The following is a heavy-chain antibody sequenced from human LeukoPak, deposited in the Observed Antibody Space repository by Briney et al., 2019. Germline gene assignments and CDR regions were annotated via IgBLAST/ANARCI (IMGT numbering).Heavy chain of an antibody. CDR2: IRYDGSNK. Sequence: GGSLKLSCAASGFTFSSYGMHWVRQAPGKGLEWVAFIRYDGSNKYYADSVKGRFTISRGNSKNTLYLQMNSLRAEDTAVYYRAGPGGATFYWGQGTLVTVSS. V-gene: IGHV3-30*02. D-gene: IGHD1-26*01. CDR3: AGPGGATFY. J-gene: IGHJ4*02. CDR1: GFTFSSYG.